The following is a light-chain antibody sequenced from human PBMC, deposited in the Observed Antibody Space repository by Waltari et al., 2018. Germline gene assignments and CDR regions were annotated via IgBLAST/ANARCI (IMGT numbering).Light chain of an antibody. Sequence: DIQMTQSPSSLSASVGDRVTITCRASQGISNYLAWYQQKPGKVPKLLIYATSTLQSGVPSRFRGSGSGTHFTLTISSLQPEDVATYYCQKYNSAPWTFGPGTKVEIK. V-gene: IGKV1-27*01. CDR3: QKYNSAPWT. CDR1: QGISNY. CDR2: ATS. J-gene: IGKJ1*01.